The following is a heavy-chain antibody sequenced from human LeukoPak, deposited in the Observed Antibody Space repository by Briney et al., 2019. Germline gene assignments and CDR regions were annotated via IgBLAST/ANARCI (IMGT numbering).Heavy chain of an antibody. D-gene: IGHD6-19*01. V-gene: IGHV3-48*01. J-gene: IGHJ4*02. CDR2: ISSSSSTI. CDR3: ARISYTSGNDFDY. Sequence: GGSLRLSCAASGFTFSSYSMNWVRQAPGNGLEWVSYISSSSSTIYYADSVKGRFTISRDNAKNSLYLHMNSLRAEDTAVYYCARISYTSGNDFDYWGQGTLVTVSS. CDR1: GFTFSSYS.